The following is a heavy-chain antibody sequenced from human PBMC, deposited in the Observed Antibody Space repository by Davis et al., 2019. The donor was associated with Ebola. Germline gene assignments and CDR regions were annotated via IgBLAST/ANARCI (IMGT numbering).Heavy chain of an antibody. CDR2: IWYDGSKK. CDR1: GFTFRSYG. Sequence: PGGSLRLSCAASGFTFRSYGMHWVRQAPGKGLEWVAVIWYDGSKKYYADSVKGRFTISRDNSKNNLYLQMNSLRAEDTAVYYCARDAHDYDAFDIWGQGTMVTVSS. V-gene: IGHV3-33*01. D-gene: IGHD5-12*01. J-gene: IGHJ3*02. CDR3: ARDAHDYDAFDI.